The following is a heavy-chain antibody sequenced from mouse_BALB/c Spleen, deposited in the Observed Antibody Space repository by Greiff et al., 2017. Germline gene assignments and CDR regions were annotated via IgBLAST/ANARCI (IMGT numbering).Heavy chain of an antibody. CDR2: ISSGGST. D-gene: IGHD1-1*01. V-gene: IGHV5-6-5*01. J-gene: IGHJ3*01. CDR1: GFTFSSYA. CDR3: AGGGYDGSSYGAY. Sequence: EVNVVESGGGLVKPGGSLKLSCAASGFTFSSYAMSWVRQTPEKRLEWVASISSGGSTYYPDSVKGRFTISRDNARNILYLQMSSLRSEDTAMYYCAGGGYDGSSYGAYWGQGTLVTVSA.